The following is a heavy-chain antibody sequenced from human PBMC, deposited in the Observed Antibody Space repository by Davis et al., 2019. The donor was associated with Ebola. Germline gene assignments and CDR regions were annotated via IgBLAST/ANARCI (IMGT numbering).Heavy chain of an antibody. J-gene: IGHJ4*02. CDR2: MNPNSGNT. Sequence: ASVKVSCKASGYTFTSYDINWVRRATGQGLEWMGWMNPNSGNTGYAQKFRGRVTITRNTSISTAYMELSSLRSEDTAVYYCARDRHDTSGYGFWGQGTLVTVSS. D-gene: IGHD3-22*01. CDR3: ARDRHDTSGYGF. CDR1: GYTFTSYD. V-gene: IGHV1-8*03.